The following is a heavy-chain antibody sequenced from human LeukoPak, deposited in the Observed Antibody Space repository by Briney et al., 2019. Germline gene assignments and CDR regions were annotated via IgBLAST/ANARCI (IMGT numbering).Heavy chain of an antibody. V-gene: IGHV1-2*02. Sequence: ASVKVSCKASGGTFSSYAISWVRQAPGQGLEWMGWINPNSGGTNYAQKFQGRVTMPRDTSISTAYTELRRLRSDDTAVYYCARDNSYYYDSSGYYMSVSAFDIWGQGTMVTVSS. CDR1: GGTFSSYA. J-gene: IGHJ3*02. CDR2: INPNSGGT. CDR3: ARDNSYYYDSSGYYMSVSAFDI. D-gene: IGHD3-22*01.